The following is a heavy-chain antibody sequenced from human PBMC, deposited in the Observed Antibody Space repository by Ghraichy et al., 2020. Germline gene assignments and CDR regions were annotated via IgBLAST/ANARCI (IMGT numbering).Heavy chain of an antibody. Sequence: SETLSLTCTVSGGSISTYYWNWIRQPPGKGLEWIGYRHTSGSTNYNPSLKSRVTVSVDSSKNQFSLNLRSVTAADTAVYYCARSRKKGVVPAAVDGLDVWGQGTTVTVSS. CDR2: RHTSGST. CDR3: ARSRKKGVVPAAVDGLDV. D-gene: IGHD2-2*01. CDR1: GGSISTYY. V-gene: IGHV4-4*09. J-gene: IGHJ6*02.